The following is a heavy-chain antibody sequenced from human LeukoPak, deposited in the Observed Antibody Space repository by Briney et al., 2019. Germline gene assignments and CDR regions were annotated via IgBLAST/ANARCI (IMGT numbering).Heavy chain of an antibody. V-gene: IGHV6-1*01. CDR2: TYYRSKWYN. D-gene: IGHD3-3*01. CDR3: ARDLYYDFWSGYYRFDP. Sequence: SQTLSLTCAISGDSVSSNSAAWNWLRQSPSRGLEWLGRTYYRSKWYNDYAVSVKSRITINADTSKNQFSLQLNSVTPEDTAVYYCARDLYYDFWSGYYRFDPWGQGTLVTVSS. J-gene: IGHJ5*02. CDR1: GDSVSSNSAA.